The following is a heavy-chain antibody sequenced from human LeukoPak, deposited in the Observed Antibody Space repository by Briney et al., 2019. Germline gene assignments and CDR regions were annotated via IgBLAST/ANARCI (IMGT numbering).Heavy chain of an antibody. CDR3: ARDRGGGEYYFDY. Sequence: SETLSLTCTVSGDSISSGDYYWSWIRQPPGKGLEWTGYIYYSGSTYYDPSLKSRVTISVDTSKNQFSLKLSSVTAADTAVYYCARDRGGGEYYFDYWGQGTLVTVSS. CDR1: GDSISSGDYY. CDR2: IYYSGST. V-gene: IGHV4-30-4*01. D-gene: IGHD4-23*01. J-gene: IGHJ4*02.